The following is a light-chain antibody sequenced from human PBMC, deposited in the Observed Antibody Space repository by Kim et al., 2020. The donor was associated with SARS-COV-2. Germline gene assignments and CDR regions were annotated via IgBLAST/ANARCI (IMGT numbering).Light chain of an antibody. CDR2: GST. CDR3: QRCDSSPST. Sequence: EIVLTQSPGTLSLSPGERATLSCRASQSARSNCFGWYQQTADQAPILLNDGSTNRATGLPRWFSGSAAGTDFTLTSSRLEPEDLAVYYCQRCDSSPSTFGQGTKVDIK. J-gene: IGKJ1*01. V-gene: IGKV3-20*01. CDR1: QSARSNC.